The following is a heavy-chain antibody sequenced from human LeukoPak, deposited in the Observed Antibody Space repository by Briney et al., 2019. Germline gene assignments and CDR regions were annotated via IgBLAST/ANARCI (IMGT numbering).Heavy chain of an antibody. J-gene: IGHJ6*03. V-gene: IGHV3-30*02. CDR1: GFIFSSYG. CDR2: IRYDGSKK. Sequence: PGGSLRLSCAASGFIFSSYGMHWVRQAPGKGLEWVAFIRYDGSKKYYADSVKGRFTISRDNSKNTLYLQMNSLRAEDTAVYYCARVAAARFESRYYYYYMDVWGKGTTVTVSS. D-gene: IGHD6-13*01. CDR3: ARVAAARFESRYYYYYMDV.